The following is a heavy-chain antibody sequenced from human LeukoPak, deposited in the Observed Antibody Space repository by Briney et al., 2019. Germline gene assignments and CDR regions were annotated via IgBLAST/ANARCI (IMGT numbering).Heavy chain of an antibody. Sequence: ASVKVSCKASGGTFSSYAISWVRQAPGQGLEWMGRIIPILGIANYAQKFQGRVTITADKSTSTAYMELSSLRSEDTAVYYCANDIVVAGDAFDIWGQGTMVTVSS. CDR3: ANDIVVAGDAFDI. V-gene: IGHV1-69*04. CDR1: GGTFSSYA. CDR2: IIPILGIA. D-gene: IGHD2-21*01. J-gene: IGHJ3*02.